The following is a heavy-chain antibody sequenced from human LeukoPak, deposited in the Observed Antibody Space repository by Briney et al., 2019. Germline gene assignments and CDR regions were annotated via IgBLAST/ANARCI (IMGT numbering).Heavy chain of an antibody. CDR3: ARGGGSYYIDY. J-gene: IGHJ4*02. Sequence: PSETLSLTCAVYGGSLSGYYWSWIRQPPGKGLEWIGEINHSGSTNYNPSLKSRVTISVDTSKNQFSLKLSSVTAADTAVYYCARGGGSYYIDYWGQGTLVTVSS. V-gene: IGHV4-34*01. CDR2: INHSGST. CDR1: GGSLSGYY. D-gene: IGHD1-26*01.